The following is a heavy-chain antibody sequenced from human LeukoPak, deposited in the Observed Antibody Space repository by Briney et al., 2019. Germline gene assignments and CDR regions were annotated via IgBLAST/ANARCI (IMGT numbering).Heavy chain of an antibody. V-gene: IGHV3-23*01. CDR1: GFTFSSYA. D-gene: IGHD4-23*01. CDR3: ARPTYDGNERDAFDI. J-gene: IGHJ3*02. CDR2: ISCSGGST. Sequence: GGSLRLSCAASGFTFSSYAMSWVRQAPGKGLEWVSAISCSGGSTYYADSVKGRFTISRDNSKNTLYLQMNSLRAEDTAVYYCARPTYDGNERDAFDIWGQGTMVTVSS.